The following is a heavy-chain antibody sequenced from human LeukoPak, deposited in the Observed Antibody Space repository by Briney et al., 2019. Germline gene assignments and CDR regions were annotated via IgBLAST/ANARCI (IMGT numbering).Heavy chain of an antibody. Sequence: GGSLRLSCAASGFTFSNYWMHWVRQTPGKGLVWVSHINRDGRSTSYADSVKGRFTISRDNAKNSLYLQMNSLRAEDTAAFYCARVGTLEAAGSPDYWGQGTLVTVSS. V-gene: IGHV3-74*01. D-gene: IGHD6-13*01. J-gene: IGHJ4*02. CDR3: ARVGTLEAAGSPDY. CDR1: GFTFSNYW. CDR2: INRDGRST.